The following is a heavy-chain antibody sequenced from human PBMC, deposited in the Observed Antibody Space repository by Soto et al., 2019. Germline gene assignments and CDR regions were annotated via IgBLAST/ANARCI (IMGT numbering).Heavy chain of an antibody. V-gene: IGHV3-66*01. CDR2: IYSGGNT. CDR3: AKAISGYNAPLDH. Sequence: GXSRRLSCAASGFTVSSNYVSWVRQAPGKGLEWVSVIYSGGNTYYADSVKGRFTISRDNSKNTLYVQMNSLRAEDTGVYYCAKAISGYNAPLDHWGQGTRVTVSS. CDR1: GFTVSSNY. J-gene: IGHJ4*02. D-gene: IGHD1-20*01.